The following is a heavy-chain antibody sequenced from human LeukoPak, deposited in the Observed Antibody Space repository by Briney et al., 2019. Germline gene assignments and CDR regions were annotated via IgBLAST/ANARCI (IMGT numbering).Heavy chain of an antibody. CDR3: ARDPSSGDAFDI. Sequence: ASVKVSCKASGYTFTSYDINWVRQATGQGLEWMGWMNPNSGNTGYAQKFQGRVTITRNTSISTAYMELSSLRSEDTAVYYCARDPSSGDAFDIWGQGTMVTVSS. V-gene: IGHV1-8*03. J-gene: IGHJ3*02. CDR2: MNPNSGNT. D-gene: IGHD3-22*01. CDR1: GYTFTSYD.